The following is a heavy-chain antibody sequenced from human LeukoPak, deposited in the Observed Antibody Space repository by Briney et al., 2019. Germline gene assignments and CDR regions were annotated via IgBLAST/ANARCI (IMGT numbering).Heavy chain of an antibody. D-gene: IGHD2-2*01. CDR1: GGTSSSYA. Sequence: SVKVSCKASGGTSSSYAISWVRQAPGQGLEWMGGIIPIFGTANYAQKFQGRVTITADESTSTAYMELSSLRSEDTAVYYCASGEGYCSSTSCHGFDYWGQGTLVTVSS. V-gene: IGHV1-69*13. CDR3: ASGEGYCSSTSCHGFDY. J-gene: IGHJ4*02. CDR2: IIPIFGTA.